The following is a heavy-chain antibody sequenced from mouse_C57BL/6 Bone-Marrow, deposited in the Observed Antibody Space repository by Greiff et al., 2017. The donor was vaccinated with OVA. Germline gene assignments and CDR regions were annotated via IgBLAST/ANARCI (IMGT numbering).Heavy chain of an antibody. CDR1: GYAFSSSW. CDR2: IYPGDGDT. D-gene: IGHD2-3*01. V-gene: IGHV1-82*01. J-gene: IGHJ2*01. Sequence: QVQLQQSGPELVKPGASVKISCKASGYAFSSSWMNWVKQRPGKGLEWIGRIYPGDGDTNYNGKFKGKATLTADKSSSTAYMHLSSLTSEDSAVYFCARHEDGYYASYCDYWGQGTTLTVSS. CDR3: ARHEDGYYASYCDY.